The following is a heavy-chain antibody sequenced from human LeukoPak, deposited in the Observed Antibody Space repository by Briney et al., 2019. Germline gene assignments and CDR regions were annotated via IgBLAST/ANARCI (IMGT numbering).Heavy chain of an antibody. D-gene: IGHD3-9*01. CDR1: GFTFSSYA. CDR2: VSGSGGSS. J-gene: IGHJ4*02. Sequence: PGGSLRLSCAASGFTFSSYAMSWVRQAPGKGLEWVSGVSGSGGSSYYADSVKGRFSISRDNSKNKLYLQMNSLRAEDTAVYYCAKASHYDHLTGRFTARLWYFDYWGQGTLVPVSS. V-gene: IGHV3-23*01. CDR3: AKASHYDHLTGRFTARLWYFDY.